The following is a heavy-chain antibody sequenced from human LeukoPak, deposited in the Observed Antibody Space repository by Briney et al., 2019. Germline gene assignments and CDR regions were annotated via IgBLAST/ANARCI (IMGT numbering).Heavy chain of an antibody. CDR3: AEVAPPWSGYYTGYNWFDP. V-gene: IGHV3-30*02. CDR1: GFTFSSYG. J-gene: IGHJ5*02. Sequence: GGSLRLSCAASGFTFSSYGMHWVRQAPGKGLERVAFIRYDGSNKYYADSVKGRFTISRDNSKNTLYLQMNSLRAEDTAVYYCAEVAPPWSGYYTGYNWFDPWGQGTLVTVSS. CDR2: IRYDGSNK. D-gene: IGHD3-3*01.